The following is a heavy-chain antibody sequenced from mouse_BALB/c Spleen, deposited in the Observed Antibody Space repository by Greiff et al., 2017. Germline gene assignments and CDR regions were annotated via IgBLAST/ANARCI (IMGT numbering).Heavy chain of an antibody. CDR3: ARRGTMITTGYAMDY. D-gene: IGHD2-4*01. V-gene: IGHV2-9*02. CDR1: GFSLTSYG. J-gene: IGHJ4*01. CDR2: IWAGGST. Sequence: VHLVESGPGLVAPSQSLSITCTVSGFSLTSYGVHWVRQPPGKGLEWLGVIWAGGSTNYNSALMSRLSISKDNSKSQVFLKMNSLQTDDTAMYYCARRGTMITTGYAMDYWGQGTSVTVSS.